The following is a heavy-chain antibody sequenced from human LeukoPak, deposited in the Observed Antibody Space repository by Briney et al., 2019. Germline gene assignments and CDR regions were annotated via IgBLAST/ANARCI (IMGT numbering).Heavy chain of an antibody. CDR3: AKKKYSSSSDPFDY. Sequence: GGSLRLSCAASGFTFSSYGMHWVRQAPGKGLEWVAFIRYDGSNKYYADSVKGRFTISRDNSKNTLYLQMNSLRAEDTAVYYCAKKKYSSSSDPFDYWGQGTLVTVSS. D-gene: IGHD6-6*01. CDR2: IRYDGSNK. V-gene: IGHV3-30*02. CDR1: GFTFSSYG. J-gene: IGHJ4*02.